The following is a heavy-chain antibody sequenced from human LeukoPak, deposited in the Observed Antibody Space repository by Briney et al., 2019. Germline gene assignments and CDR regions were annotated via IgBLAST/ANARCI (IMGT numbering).Heavy chain of an antibody. J-gene: IGHJ5*02. D-gene: IGHD2-2*02. CDR2: IYYSGST. CDR3: ARYCSSTNCYKGGFDP. Sequence: SSETPSLTCTVSGGSISSGGNYWSWIRQHPGQGLEWIGYIYYSGSTYSNPSLKSRVTISVDTSKNQFSLNLSSVTAADTAVYYCARYCSSTNCYKGGFDPWGQGTVVTVSS. V-gene: IGHV4-31*03. CDR1: GGSISSGGNY.